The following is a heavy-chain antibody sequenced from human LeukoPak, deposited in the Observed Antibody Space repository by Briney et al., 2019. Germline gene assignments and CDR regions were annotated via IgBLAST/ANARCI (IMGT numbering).Heavy chain of an antibody. Sequence: GGSLRLSCAASGFTFSSYAMNWVRQAPEKGLEWISILTNNGANTWYADSVKGRFTISRGNSKNTLYLQMNSLRAEDTAIYYCAKGTLGSCIGPRCYPLDSWGQGTLVTVSS. D-gene: IGHD2-15*01. CDR2: LTNNGANT. CDR3: AKGTLGSCIGPRCYPLDS. CDR1: GFTFSSYA. J-gene: IGHJ4*02. V-gene: IGHV3-23*01.